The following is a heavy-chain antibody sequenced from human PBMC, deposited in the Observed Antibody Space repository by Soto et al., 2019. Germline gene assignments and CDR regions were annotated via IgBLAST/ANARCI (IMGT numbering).Heavy chain of an antibody. CDR3: ARQRDVLLWFGELSPNWFDP. Sequence: SETLTLTCTVAGGSISSYYWCWIRQPPGKGLEWIGYIYYSGSTNYNPSLKSRVTISVDTSKNQFSLKLSSVTAADTAVYHCARQRDVLLWFGELSPNWFDPWGQGTLVTVSS. V-gene: IGHV4-59*08. CDR2: IYYSGST. J-gene: IGHJ5*02. D-gene: IGHD3-10*01. CDR1: GGSISSYY.